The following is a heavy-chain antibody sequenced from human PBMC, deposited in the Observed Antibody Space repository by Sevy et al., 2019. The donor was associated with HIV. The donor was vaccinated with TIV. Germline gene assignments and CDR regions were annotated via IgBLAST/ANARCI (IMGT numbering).Heavy chain of an antibody. CDR3: ARHQLRVSATGFDY. D-gene: IGHD6-13*01. J-gene: IGHJ4*02. CDR2: CTFSSNTI. Sequence: GGSLRLSCAASGFTFSNYNMDWVRQAPGKGLEWVSCCTFSSNTIYYADSVKGRFTISRDNAKKSLYLQMNSLRAEDTAVYYCARHQLRVSATGFDYWGQGTLVTVSS. V-gene: IGHV3-48*01. CDR1: GFTFSNYN.